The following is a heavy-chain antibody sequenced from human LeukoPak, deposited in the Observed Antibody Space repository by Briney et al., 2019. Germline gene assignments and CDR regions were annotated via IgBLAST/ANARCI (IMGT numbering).Heavy chain of an antibody. CDR3: AREPSDIALDV. CDR1: GFTVSSNY. D-gene: IGHD2-15*01. CDR2: IYSGGST. V-gene: IGHV3-53*01. Sequence: PGGSLRLSCAASGFTVSSNYMSWVRQAPGKGLEWVSVIYSGGSTDYADSVKGRFTISRDNSRNTLYLQMNTLGAEDTAVYYCAREPSDIALDVWGQGTTVTVSS. J-gene: IGHJ6*02.